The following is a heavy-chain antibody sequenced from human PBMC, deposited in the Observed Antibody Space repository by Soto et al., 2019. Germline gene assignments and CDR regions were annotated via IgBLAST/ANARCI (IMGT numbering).Heavy chain of an antibody. CDR2: TYYSSKWYN. CDR1: GDSVTSYSAA. J-gene: IGHJ5*02. D-gene: IGHD3-3*01. V-gene: IGHV6-1*01. Sequence: SQTLLLPCAICGDSVTSYSAAWNWIIPSPSRRLELLGRTYYSSKWYNDYAVSVKSRITINPDTSKTQFALQLNSVTPEDTAVYYCARAHPRITIFGVADQVFDPWGQGTLVTVSS. CDR3: ARAHPRITIFGVADQVFDP.